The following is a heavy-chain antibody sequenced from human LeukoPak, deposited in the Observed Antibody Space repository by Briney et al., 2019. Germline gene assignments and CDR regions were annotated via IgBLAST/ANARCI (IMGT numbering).Heavy chain of an antibody. V-gene: IGHV1-3*03. CDR1: GYTFTSYA. J-gene: IGHJ4*02. CDR3: ARDNVYYDSNGYYWYYFDY. Sequence: ASVKVSCKASGYTFTSYAIHWVRQAPGQRLEWMGWINTGNDNTKYSQEFQARVTITRDASASTVNMELSSLRSEDMAVYYCARDNVYYDSNGYYWYYFDYWGQGTLVTVSS. CDR2: INTGNDNT. D-gene: IGHD3-22*01.